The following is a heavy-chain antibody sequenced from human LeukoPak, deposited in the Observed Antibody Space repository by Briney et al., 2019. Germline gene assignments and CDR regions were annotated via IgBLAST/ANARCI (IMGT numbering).Heavy chain of an antibody. Sequence: GGCLRLACPASGLSVNSDAMGWVRQTPRKGLEWGSAISGSGGSTYYADSVKGRFTISRDNSKNTLYLQMNSLRAEDTAVYYCANARRRMVYYFDYWGQGTLVTVSS. CDR3: ANARRRMVYYFDY. V-gene: IGHV3-23*01. D-gene: IGHD2-8*01. CDR2: ISGSGGST. J-gene: IGHJ4*02. CDR1: GLSVNSDA.